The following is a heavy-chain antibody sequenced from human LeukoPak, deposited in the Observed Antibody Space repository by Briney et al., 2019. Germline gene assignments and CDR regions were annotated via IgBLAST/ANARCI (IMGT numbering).Heavy chain of an antibody. D-gene: IGHD4-23*01. CDR3: ARDGAGGDAFDI. CDR1: GRSNSSYF. J-gene: IGHJ3*02. CDR2: IYTSGST. Sequence: SETLSLTCTVSGRSNSSYFWSWIRQPAGKGLEWIGRIYTSGSTNYSPSLKSRVTISVDQSKNQFSLKLSSVTAADTAVYYCARDGAGGDAFDIWGQGTMVTVSS. V-gene: IGHV4-4*07.